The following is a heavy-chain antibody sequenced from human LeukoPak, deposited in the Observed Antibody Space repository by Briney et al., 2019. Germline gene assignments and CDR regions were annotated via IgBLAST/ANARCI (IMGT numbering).Heavy chain of an antibody. V-gene: IGHV3-30-3*01. CDR1: GFTFSSYA. D-gene: IGHD2-15*01. Sequence: GGSLRLSCAASGFTFSSYAMHWVRQAPGKGLEWVAVISYDGSNKYNADSVKGRFTISRDNSKNTLYLQMNSLRAEDTAVCYCGRDFKRVVVTAVFDYWGQGTLVTVSS. CDR3: GRDFKRVVVTAVFDY. J-gene: IGHJ4*02. CDR2: ISYDGSNK.